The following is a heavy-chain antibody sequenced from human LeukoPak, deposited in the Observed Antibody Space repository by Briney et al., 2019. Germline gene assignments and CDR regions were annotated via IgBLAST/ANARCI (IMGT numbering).Heavy chain of an antibody. Sequence: PSETLSLTCTVSGYSISSGYYWGWIRQPPGKGLEWIGSIYHSGSTYYNPSLKSRVTISVDTSKNQFSLKLSSVTAADTAVYYCANMLNYWGQGTLVTVSS. CDR3: ANMLNY. CDR2: IYHSGST. V-gene: IGHV4-38-2*02. D-gene: IGHD2-8*01. J-gene: IGHJ4*02. CDR1: GYSISSGYY.